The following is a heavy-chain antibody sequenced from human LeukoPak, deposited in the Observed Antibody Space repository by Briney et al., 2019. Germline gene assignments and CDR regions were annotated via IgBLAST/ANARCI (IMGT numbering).Heavy chain of an antibody. CDR3: ARGGGDDAFDI. Sequence: SETLSLTCTVSGGSVSSGGYYWSWMRQPPGKGLEWIGYMYYSGSTIYNPSLKSRVTISVDTSKNQFSLKLSSVTAADTAVYYCARGGGDDAFDIWGQGTMVTVSS. D-gene: IGHD3-16*01. V-gene: IGHV4-61*08. CDR2: MYYSGST. J-gene: IGHJ3*02. CDR1: GGSVSSGGYY.